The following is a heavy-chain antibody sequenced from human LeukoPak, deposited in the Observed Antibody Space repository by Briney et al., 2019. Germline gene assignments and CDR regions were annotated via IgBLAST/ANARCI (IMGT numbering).Heavy chain of an antibody. D-gene: IGHD3-10*01. CDR2: IWYDGSNK. CDR3: VGGSGRFDY. Sequence: PGGSLRLSCAASGFTFSSYGMHWVRQAPGKGLEWVAVIWYDGSNKYYADSVKGRFTISRDNSKNTLYLQMNSLRAEDTAVYYCVGGSGRFDYWGQGTLVTVSS. J-gene: IGHJ4*02. CDR1: GFTFSSYG. V-gene: IGHV3-33*01.